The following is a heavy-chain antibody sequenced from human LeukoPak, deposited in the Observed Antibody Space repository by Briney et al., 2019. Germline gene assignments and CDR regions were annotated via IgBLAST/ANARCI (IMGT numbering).Heavy chain of an antibody. D-gene: IGHD3-9*01. V-gene: IGHV3-23*01. CDR2: ISGSGGST. J-gene: IGHJ4*02. CDR1: GFTFSSYA. Sequence: GGSLRLSCAASGFTFSSYAMSWVRQAPGKGLEWVSAISGSGGSTYNADSVKGRFTISRDNSKNTLYLQMNSLRAEDTAVYYCAKGHDILTGRHFDYWGQGTLVTVSS. CDR3: AKGHDILTGRHFDY.